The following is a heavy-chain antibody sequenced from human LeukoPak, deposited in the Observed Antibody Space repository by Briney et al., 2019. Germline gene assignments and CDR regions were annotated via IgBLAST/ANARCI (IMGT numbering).Heavy chain of an antibody. CDR2: FDPEDGET. D-gene: IGHD1-7*01. J-gene: IGHJ6*03. Sequence: ASVKVSCKVSGYTLTELSMHWVRQAPGKGLEWMGGFDPEDGETIYAQKFQGRVTITTDESTSTAYMELSSLRSEDTAVYYCARGTPRNYGFYYYYMDVWGKGTTVTVSS. CDR1: GYTLTELS. CDR3: ARGTPRNYGFYYYYMDV. V-gene: IGHV1-24*01.